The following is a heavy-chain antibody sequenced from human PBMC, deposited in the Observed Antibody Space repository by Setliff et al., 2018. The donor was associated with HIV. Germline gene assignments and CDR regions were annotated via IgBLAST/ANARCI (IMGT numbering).Heavy chain of an antibody. CDR1: RFAFSTYA. CDR3: AKCYYGSGSQRGDDAFDM. D-gene: IGHD3-10*01. V-gene: IGHV3-23*01. Sequence: GESLRLSCATSRFAFSTYAMTWVRQAPGKGLEWVSTISGSGGNTYYADSVRGRFTISRDNSKNTLFLQMNSLRAEDTAVYYCAKCYYGSGSQRGDDAFDMWGQGTMVTVSS. CDR2: ISGSGGNT. J-gene: IGHJ3*02.